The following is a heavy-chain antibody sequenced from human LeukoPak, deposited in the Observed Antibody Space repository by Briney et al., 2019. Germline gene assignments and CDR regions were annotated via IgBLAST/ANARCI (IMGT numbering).Heavy chain of an antibody. D-gene: IGHD6-13*01. CDR3: ARADYSSTWSHDYYYMDV. CDR2: IYYSGST. CDR1: GGSISSSSYY. V-gene: IGHV4-39*01. Sequence: SETLSLTCTVSGGSISSSSYYWGWIRQPPGKGLEWIGNIYYSGSTYYSPSLKSRVTISVDTSKNQFSLKLSSVTAADTAVYYCARADYSSTWSHDYYYMDVWGKGTTVTVSS. J-gene: IGHJ6*03.